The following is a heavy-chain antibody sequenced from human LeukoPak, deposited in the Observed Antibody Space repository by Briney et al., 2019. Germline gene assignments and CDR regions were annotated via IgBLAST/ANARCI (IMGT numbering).Heavy chain of an antibody. CDR3: ARSAGYCSSTSCYLYHFDY. V-gene: IGHV3-7*01. CDR1: GFTFSSYW. D-gene: IGHD2-2*01. CDR2: IKQDGSEK. J-gene: IGHJ4*02. Sequence: PGGSLRLSCAASGFTFSSYWMSWVRQAPGKGLEWVANIKQDGSEKYYVDSVKGRFTISRDNAKNSLYLQMNSLRAEDTAVYYCARSAGYCSSTSCYLYHFDYWGQGTLVTVSS.